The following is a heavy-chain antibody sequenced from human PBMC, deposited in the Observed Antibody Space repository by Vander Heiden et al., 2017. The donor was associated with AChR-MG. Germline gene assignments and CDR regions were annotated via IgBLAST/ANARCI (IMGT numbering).Heavy chain of an antibody. Sequence: EVQLVESGGGLVQPGGSLRLSCAASGFTFSIYWMSWVRQAPGKGLEWVANIKEDGSEKYYVDSVRGRFTISRDNAKNSLYLQMNSLRAEDTAVYYCASRGGYCSGGSCYAAADWGQGTLVTVSS. J-gene: IGHJ4*02. CDR2: IKEDGSEK. CDR3: ASRGGYCSGGSCYAAAD. D-gene: IGHD2-15*01. CDR1: GFTFSIYW. V-gene: IGHV3-7*01.